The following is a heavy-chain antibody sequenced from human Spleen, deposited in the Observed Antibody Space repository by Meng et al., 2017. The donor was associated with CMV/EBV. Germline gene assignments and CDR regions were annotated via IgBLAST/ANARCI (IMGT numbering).Heavy chain of an antibody. CDR3: ARPGTHVGGRYITDY. D-gene: IGHD1-26*01. Sequence: GESLKISCKGSGYSFTSATYSIAWVRQMPGKGLEWVGIIYPGDSDTRYSPSFQGQVTISADKSISTAYLQWSSLKASDTAMYYCARPGTHVGGRYITDYWGQGTLVTVSS. V-gene: IGHV5-51*01. CDR2: IYPGDSDT. J-gene: IGHJ4*02. CDR1: GYSFTSATYS.